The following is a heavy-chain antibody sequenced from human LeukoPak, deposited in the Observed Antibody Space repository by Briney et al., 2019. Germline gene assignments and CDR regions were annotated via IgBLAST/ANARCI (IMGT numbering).Heavy chain of an antibody. J-gene: IGHJ4*02. Sequence: GGSLRLSCAASGFTFSSYAMSWVRQAPGKGLEWVSTISGGGGRTWYADSVKGRFTISRDNSENTVDVQLNSLRAEDTAVYYCAKFRGSEKTAIDCWGQGTLVTVSS. V-gene: IGHV3-23*01. D-gene: IGHD6-25*01. CDR3: AKFRGSEKTAIDC. CDR1: GFTFSSYA. CDR2: ISGGGGRT.